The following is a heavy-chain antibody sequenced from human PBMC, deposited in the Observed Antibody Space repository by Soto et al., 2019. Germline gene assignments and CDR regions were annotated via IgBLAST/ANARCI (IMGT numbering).Heavy chain of an antibody. D-gene: IGHD3-3*01. J-gene: IGHJ6*02. CDR1: GYSFTSYW. Sequence: GESLKISCKGSGYSFTSYWVGWVRQMPGKGLEWMGIIYPGDSDTRYSPSFQGQVTISADKSISTAYLQWSSLKASDTAMYYCARLPSRCYDVWSGYSCGYYGMDVWGQGTTVTVSS. V-gene: IGHV5-51*01. CDR3: ARLPSRCYDVWSGYSCGYYGMDV. CDR2: IYPGDSDT.